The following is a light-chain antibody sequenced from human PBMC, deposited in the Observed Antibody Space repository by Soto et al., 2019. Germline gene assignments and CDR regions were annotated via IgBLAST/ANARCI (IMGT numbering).Light chain of an antibody. Sequence: QSALTQPASVSGSPGQSITISCTGTSSDVGSYNLVSWYQQYPGKAPKFIIYEVSKRPSGVSNRFSGSKSGNTASLTISGLQAEDEADYYCCSYAGSTTHVVFGGGTKRTVL. CDR3: CSYAGSTTHVV. J-gene: IGLJ2*01. V-gene: IGLV2-23*02. CDR1: SSDVGSYNL. CDR2: EVS.